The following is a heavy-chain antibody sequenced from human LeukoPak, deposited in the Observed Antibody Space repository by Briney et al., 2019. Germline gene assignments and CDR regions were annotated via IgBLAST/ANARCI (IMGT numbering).Heavy chain of an antibody. CDR1: GGTFSSYA. J-gene: IGHJ6*02. D-gene: IGHD2-2*01. CDR2: IIPILGIA. Sequence: SVKVSCRASGGTFSSYAISWVRQAPGQGLEWMGRIIPILGIANYAQKFQGRVTITADKSTSTAYMELSSLRSEDTAVYYCARGGDCSSTSCYYYYGMDVWGQGTTVTVSS. CDR3: ARGGDCSSTSCYYYYGMDV. V-gene: IGHV1-69*04.